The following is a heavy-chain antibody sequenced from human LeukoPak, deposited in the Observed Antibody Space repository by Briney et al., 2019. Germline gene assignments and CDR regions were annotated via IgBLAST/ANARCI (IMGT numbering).Heavy chain of an antibody. CDR2: IWYDGSNK. D-gene: IGHD6-13*01. CDR1: GFTFSSYG. J-gene: IGHJ4*02. CDR3: ARVGPSSSWYEPYFDY. Sequence: GGSLRLSCAASGFTFSSYGMHWVRQAPGKGLEWVAVIWYDGSNKYYADSVKGRFTISRDNSKNTLYLQMNSLRAEDTAVYYCARVGPSSSWYEPYFDYWGQGTLVTVSS. V-gene: IGHV3-33*01.